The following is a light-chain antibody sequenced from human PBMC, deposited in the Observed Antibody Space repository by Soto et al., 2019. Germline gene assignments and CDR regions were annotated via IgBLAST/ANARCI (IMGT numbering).Light chain of an antibody. V-gene: IGLV2-14*01. CDR1: SSDVGGYNS. Sequence: QPASVSGSPGQSTTISCTGTSSDVGGYNSVSWYQQHPGKAPKLMIYEVSNRPSGVSNRFSGSKSGNTASLTISGLQAEDDADYYCSSYTSSSTLVVFGGGTKLTVL. J-gene: IGLJ2*01. CDR2: EVS. CDR3: SSYTSSSTLVV.